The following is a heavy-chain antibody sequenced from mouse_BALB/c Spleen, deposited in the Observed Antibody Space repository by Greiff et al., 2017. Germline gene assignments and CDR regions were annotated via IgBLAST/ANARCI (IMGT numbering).Heavy chain of an antibody. CDR1: GFTFSSYA. J-gene: IGHJ2*01. Sequence: EVKVVESGGGLVKPGGSLKLSCAASGFTFSSYAMSWVRQTPEKRLEWVASISSGGSTYYPDSVKGRFTISRDNARNILYLQMSSLRSEDTAMYFCARGDYYGSRYFDYWGQGTTLTVSS. CDR3: ARGDYYGSRYFDY. CDR2: ISSGGST. D-gene: IGHD1-1*01. V-gene: IGHV5-6-5*01.